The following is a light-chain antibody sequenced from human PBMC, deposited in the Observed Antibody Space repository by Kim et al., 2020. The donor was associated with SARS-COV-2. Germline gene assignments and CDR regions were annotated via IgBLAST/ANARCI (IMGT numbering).Light chain of an antibody. CDR3: TSHDSSGYHVV. Sequence: ALGQTVTIPCQADRLRSQFANWDQQSPGQSPVLVLYGRNSRPSGIPDRFSGSRSGDTASLTITGAQAEDEADYYCTSHDSSGYHVVFGGGTQLTVL. CDR1: RLRSQF. J-gene: IGLJ2*01. V-gene: IGLV3-19*01. CDR2: GRN.